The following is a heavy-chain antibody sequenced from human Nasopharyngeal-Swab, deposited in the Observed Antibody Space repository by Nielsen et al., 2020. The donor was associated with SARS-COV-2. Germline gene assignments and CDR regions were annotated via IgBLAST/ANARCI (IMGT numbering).Heavy chain of an antibody. D-gene: IGHD3-22*01. CDR2: IYYSGST. Sequence: WIRQPPGKGLEWIGYIYYSGSTNYNPSLKSRVTISVDTSKNQFSLKLSSVTAADTAVYYCASLGRLGNYDITRRRAFDIWGQGTMVTVSS. CDR3: ASLGRLGNYDITRRRAFDI. J-gene: IGHJ3*02. V-gene: IGHV4-59*01.